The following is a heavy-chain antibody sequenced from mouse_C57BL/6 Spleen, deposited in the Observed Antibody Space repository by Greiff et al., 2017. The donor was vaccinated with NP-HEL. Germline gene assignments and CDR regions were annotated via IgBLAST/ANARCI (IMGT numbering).Heavy chain of an antibody. CDR3: AREFETDYFDY. CDR2: IYPGDGDT. Sequence: QVQLKESGAELVKPGASVKISCKASGYAFSSYWMNWVKQRPGKGLEWIGQIYPGDGDTNYNGKFKGKATLTADKSSSTAYMQLSSLTSEDSAVYFCAREFETDYFDYWGQGTTLTVSS. V-gene: IGHV1-80*01. CDR1: GYAFSSYW. J-gene: IGHJ2*01.